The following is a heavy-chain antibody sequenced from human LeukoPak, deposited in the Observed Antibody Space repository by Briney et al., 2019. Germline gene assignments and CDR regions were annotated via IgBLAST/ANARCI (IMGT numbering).Heavy chain of an antibody. Sequence: SETLSLTCTVSGGSISSSSYYWGWIRQPPGKGLEWIGSIYYSGSTYYNPSLKSRVTISVDTSKNPFSLKLSSVTAADTAVYYCARIFSVLRGSTSCYMDYWGQGTLVTVSS. D-gene: IGHD2-2*02. CDR3: ARIFSVLRGSTSCYMDY. CDR2: IYYSGST. CDR1: GGSISSSSYY. V-gene: IGHV4-39*01. J-gene: IGHJ4*02.